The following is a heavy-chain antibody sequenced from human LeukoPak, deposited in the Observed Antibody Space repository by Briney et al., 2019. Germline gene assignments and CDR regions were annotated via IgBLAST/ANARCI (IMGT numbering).Heavy chain of an antibody. J-gene: IGHJ6*02. CDR2: ISWNSGSI. V-gene: IGHV3-9*01. Sequence: PGRSLRLSCAASGFSFDGYGMHWVRQAPGKGLEWVSGISWNSGSIGYADSVKGRFTISRDNAKNSLYLQMNSLRAEDTALYYCARVDGRYYYYYGMDVWGQGTTVTVSS. CDR1: GFSFDGYG. CDR3: ARVDGRYYYYYGMDV. D-gene: IGHD1-26*01.